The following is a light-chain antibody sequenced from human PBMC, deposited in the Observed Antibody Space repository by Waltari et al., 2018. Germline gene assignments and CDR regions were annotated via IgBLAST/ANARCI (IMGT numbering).Light chain of an antibody. J-gene: IGLJ2*01. CDR1: LGHAHGSSF. CDR3: SAFAGSNNPVV. V-gene: IGLV2-8*01. CDR2: EVS. Sequence: QSALTPPPSASGSPVQSVTIPCTGTLGHAHGSSFTSWYQHHTGNTPKLIIYEVSKRPSGVPERFSGSKSGNTASLTVAGLQAEDEAYYYCSAFAGSNNPVVFGGGTKLTVL.